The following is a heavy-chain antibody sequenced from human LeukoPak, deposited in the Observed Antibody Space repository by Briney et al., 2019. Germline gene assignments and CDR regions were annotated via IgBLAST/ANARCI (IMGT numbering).Heavy chain of an antibody. CDR2: IIPILGIA. D-gene: IGHD5-12*01. J-gene: IGHJ4*02. CDR3: ARATVDIVVTNYGDRGYYFDY. CDR1: GGTFSSYA. Sequence: SVKVSCKASGGTFSSYAISWVRQAPGQGLEWMGRIIPILGIANYAQKFQGRVTITADKSTSTAYMELSSLRSEDTAVYYCARATVDIVVTNYGDRGYYFDYWGQGTLVTVSS. V-gene: IGHV1-69*04.